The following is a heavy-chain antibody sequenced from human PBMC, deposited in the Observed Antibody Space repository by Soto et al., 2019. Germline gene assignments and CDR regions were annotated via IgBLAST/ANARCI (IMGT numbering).Heavy chain of an antibody. V-gene: IGHV1-24*01. CDR1: GYTLTELS. J-gene: IGHJ5*02. D-gene: IGHD2-21*01. CDR3: ATVCPLGGLPPCNWFDP. CDR2: FDPEDGET. Sequence: QVQLVQSGAEVKKPGASVKVSCKVSGYTLTELSMQWVRQAPGKGLEWMGGFDPEDGETIYAQKFQGRVTMTEDTSTDTAYMELSSLRSEDTAVYYCATVCPLGGLPPCNWFDPWGQGTLVTVSS.